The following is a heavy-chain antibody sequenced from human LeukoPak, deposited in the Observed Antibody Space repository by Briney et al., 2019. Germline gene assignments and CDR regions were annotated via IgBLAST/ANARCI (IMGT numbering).Heavy chain of an antibody. CDR2: IYYSGST. J-gene: IGHJ4*02. V-gene: IGHV4-39*02. D-gene: IGHD3-22*01. CDR3: AKRDDSGGNLVDL. Sequence: SETLSLTCTVSGGSICSGSHYWAWIRPPPGKGLEWIGRIYYSGSTYYNPSLENRVTISIDTSTNHFSLKLSSLSAADTSVYYCAKRDDSGGNLVDLWGQGTLVTVS. CDR1: GGSICSGSHY.